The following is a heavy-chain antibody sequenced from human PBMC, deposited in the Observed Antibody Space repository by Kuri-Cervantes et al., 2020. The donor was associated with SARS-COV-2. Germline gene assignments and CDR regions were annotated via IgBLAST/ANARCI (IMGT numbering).Heavy chain of an antibody. CDR3: ANLAVGATTGAFDI. V-gene: IGHV3-7*05. CDR1: GFTFSSYW. Sequence: GESLKISCAASGFTFSSYWMSWVRQAPGKGLEWVANIKQDGSEKYYVDSVKGRFTISRDNAKNSLYLQMNSLRAEDTAVYYCANLAVGATTGAFDIWGQGTMVTVSS. D-gene: IGHD1-26*01. CDR2: IKQDGSEK. J-gene: IGHJ3*02.